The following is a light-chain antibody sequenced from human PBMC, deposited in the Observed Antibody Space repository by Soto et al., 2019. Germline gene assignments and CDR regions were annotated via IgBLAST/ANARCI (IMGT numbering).Light chain of an antibody. V-gene: IGKV1-39*01. J-gene: IGKJ1*01. CDR2: AAS. Sequence: DIQITQSPSYLSASVGDRVTITCRASQSISSYLNWYQQKPGKAPKLLIYAASSLQSGVPSRFSGSGSGTDFTLTISSLQPEDFATYYCQQSYSTPQTFGQGAKVDIK. CDR1: QSISSY. CDR3: QQSYSTPQT.